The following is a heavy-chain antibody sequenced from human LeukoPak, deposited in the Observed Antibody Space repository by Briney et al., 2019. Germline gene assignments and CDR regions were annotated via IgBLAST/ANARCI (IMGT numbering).Heavy chain of an antibody. CDR3: TRGEGVNWNDVSGY. CDR2: IRSKANSYAT. CDR1: GFTFSGSA. D-gene: IGHD1-20*01. J-gene: IGHJ4*02. V-gene: IGHV3-73*01. Sequence: PGGSLRLSCAASGFTFSGSAMHWVRQASGKGLEGVDRIRSKANSYATAYAASVNGRFTISRDDSTSTTYLQMNSLKTEDTAIYYCTRGEGVNWNDVSGYWGQGTLVTVSS.